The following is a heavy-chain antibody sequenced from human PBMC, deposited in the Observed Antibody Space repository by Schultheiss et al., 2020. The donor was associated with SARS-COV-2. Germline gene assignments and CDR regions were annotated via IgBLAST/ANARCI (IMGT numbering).Heavy chain of an antibody. CDR2: INSDGSST. D-gene: IGHD2-2*02. V-gene: IGHV3-74*01. J-gene: IGHJ6*02. CDR1: GFTVSSNY. Sequence: GGSLRLSCAASGFTVSSNYMSWVRQAPGKGLVWVSRINSDGSSTVYADSVKGRVTISRDNAKNTLYLQMNSLRAEDTAVYYCARDPDLYCTTTSCYRGMDVWGQGTTVTVSS. CDR3: ARDPDLYCTTTSCYRGMDV.